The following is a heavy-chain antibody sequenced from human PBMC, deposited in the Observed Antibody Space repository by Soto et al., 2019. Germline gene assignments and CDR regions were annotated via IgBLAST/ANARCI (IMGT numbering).Heavy chain of an antibody. CDR2: IYYSGST. Sequence: PSETLSLTCTVSGGSISSGGYYWSWIRQHPGKGLEWIGYIYYSGSTYYNPSLKSRVTISVDTSKNQFSLKLSSVTAADTAVYYCASSLRDGYNFYFDYWGQGTLVTVSS. J-gene: IGHJ4*02. CDR3: ASSLRDGYNFYFDY. CDR1: GGSISSGGYY. D-gene: IGHD5-12*01. V-gene: IGHV4-31*03.